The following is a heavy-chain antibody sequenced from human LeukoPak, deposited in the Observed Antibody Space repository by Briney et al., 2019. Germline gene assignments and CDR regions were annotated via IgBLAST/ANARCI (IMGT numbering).Heavy chain of an antibody. Sequence: ASVKVSCKASGYTFTSYYMHWVRQAPGQGLEWMGIINPSGGSTSYAQKFQGRVTMTRDMSTSTVYMELSSLRSGDTAVYYCARAKGEVVPAASYWYFDLWGRGTLVTVSS. CDR3: ARAKGEVVPAASYWYFDL. CDR1: GYTFTSYY. CDR2: INPSGGST. V-gene: IGHV1-46*01. J-gene: IGHJ2*01. D-gene: IGHD2-2*01.